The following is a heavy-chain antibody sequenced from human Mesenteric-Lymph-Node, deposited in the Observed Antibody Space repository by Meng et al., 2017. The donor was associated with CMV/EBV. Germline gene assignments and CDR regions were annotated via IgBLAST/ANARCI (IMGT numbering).Heavy chain of an antibody. CDR3: ARSGLDWSNLGPFPEGY. D-gene: IGHD3/OR15-3a*01. J-gene: IGHJ4*02. V-gene: IGHV3-11*04. CDR1: GFTFSDFY. CDR2: ISSDGRSV. Sequence: GESLKISCAAAGFTFSDFYMTWIRQAPGKGLEWVSYISSDGRSVYYADSVRGRFTVSRDSAKNSLSLQMNSLRAEDTAVYYCARSGLDWSNLGPFPEGYWGQGTLVTVSS.